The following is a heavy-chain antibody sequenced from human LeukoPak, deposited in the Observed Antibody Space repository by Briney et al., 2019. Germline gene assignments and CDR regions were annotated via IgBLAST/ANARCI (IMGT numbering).Heavy chain of an antibody. V-gene: IGHV3-48*03. CDR2: ISSSGTTI. Sequence: QPGGSLRLSCAASGFTFSSYEMNWVRQAPGKGLEWVSYISSSGTTIYYADSVKGRFTISRDNAKNSLFLQVNSLRAEDTAVYYCARSSGTYHFDYWGQGTLVTVSS. J-gene: IGHJ4*02. CDR1: GFTFSSYE. D-gene: IGHD1-26*01. CDR3: ARSSGTYHFDY.